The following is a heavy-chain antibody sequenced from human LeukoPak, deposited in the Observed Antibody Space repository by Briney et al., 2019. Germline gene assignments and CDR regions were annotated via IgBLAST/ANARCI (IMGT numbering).Heavy chain of an antibody. D-gene: IGHD2-2*01. J-gene: IGHJ5*02. V-gene: IGHV5-51*01. Sequence: GESLKISCKASGYSFTNYWIGWVRQMPGKGLEWMGIIYPGDSDTRYSPSFQGQVTISAVKSISTAYLQWNSLKASDTAVYYCARTGCSSTSCYWFDPWGQGTLVTVSS. CDR3: ARTGCSSTSCYWFDP. CDR1: GYSFTNYW. CDR2: IYPGDSDT.